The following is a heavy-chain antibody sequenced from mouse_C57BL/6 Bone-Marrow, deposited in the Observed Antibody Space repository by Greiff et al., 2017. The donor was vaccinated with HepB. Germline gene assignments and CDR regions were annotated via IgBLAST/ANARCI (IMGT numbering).Heavy chain of an antibody. Sequence: EVQRVESGGDLVKPGGSLKLSCAASGFTFSSYGMSWVRQTPDKRLEWVATISSGGSYTYYPDSVTGRFTISRDNAKNTLYLQMSSLKSEDTAMYYCARHWVSNSYAMDYWGQGTSVTVSS. CDR1: GFTFSSYG. D-gene: IGHD2-5*01. CDR3: ARHWVSNSYAMDY. V-gene: IGHV5-6*01. CDR2: ISSGGSYT. J-gene: IGHJ4*01.